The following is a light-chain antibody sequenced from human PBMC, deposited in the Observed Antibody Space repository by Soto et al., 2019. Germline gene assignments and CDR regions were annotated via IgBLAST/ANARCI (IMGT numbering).Light chain of an antibody. CDR3: AAWDDSLNGREV. Sequence: QSVLTQPASASGTPGRRVTISCSGSSSNIGSNSVNWYQQLPGAAPKLLIYSNNQRPSGVPDRFSGSKSGTSASLAISGLQSEDEADYYCAAWDDSLNGREVFGTGTKVTVL. CDR1: SSNIGSNS. CDR2: SNN. V-gene: IGLV1-44*01. J-gene: IGLJ1*01.